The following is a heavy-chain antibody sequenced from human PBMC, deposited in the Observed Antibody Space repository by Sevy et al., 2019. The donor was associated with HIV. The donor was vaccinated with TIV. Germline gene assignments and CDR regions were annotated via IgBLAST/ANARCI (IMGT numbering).Heavy chain of an antibody. CDR1: GYTLTQLS. D-gene: IGHD3-22*01. J-gene: IGHJ4*02. V-gene: IGHV1-24*01. CDR3: ATTKDYYESSGDPFDY. Sequence: ASVKVSCKLSGYTLTQLSMHWVRQAPGKGLEWLGSFDPEDDETIYAQKFQGRATMTEDKSTETAYMELSRLRSEDTAVYYCATTKDYYESSGDPFDYWGQGTLVTVSS. CDR2: FDPEDDET.